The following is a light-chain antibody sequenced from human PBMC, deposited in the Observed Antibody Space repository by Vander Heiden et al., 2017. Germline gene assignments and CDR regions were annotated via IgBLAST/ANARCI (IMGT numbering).Light chain of an antibody. J-gene: IGKJ4*01. Sequence: IFITQSPDYLAVSLGARATINCKSSQSVLTSSNNKNYLAWYQQIPGQPPKLLINWASTRESGVPDRFSGSGSGTDFTLTISSLPAEDVAFYYCQQSSTAPLTFGGGTKVEIK. V-gene: IGKV4-1*01. CDR3: QQSSTAPLT. CDR1: QSVLTSSNNKNY. CDR2: WAS.